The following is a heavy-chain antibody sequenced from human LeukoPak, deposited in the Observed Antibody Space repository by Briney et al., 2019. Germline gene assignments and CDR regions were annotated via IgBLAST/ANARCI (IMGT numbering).Heavy chain of an antibody. CDR3: AKDADYYGNAFDI. D-gene: IGHD3-10*01. J-gene: IGHJ3*02. Sequence: GGSLRLSCAASGFSFGNHAMIWVRQAAGKGLEWFSVVSGSGDTTHYADSVMVRFHAFRENSKNTMFLLLDSMRAEDTDIYYCAKDADYYGNAFDIWGQGTMVTVSS. CDR2: VSGSGDTT. V-gene: IGHV3-23*01. CDR1: GFSFGNHA.